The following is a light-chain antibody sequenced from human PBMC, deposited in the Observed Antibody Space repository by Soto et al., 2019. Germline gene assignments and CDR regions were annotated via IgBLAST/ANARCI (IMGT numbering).Light chain of an antibody. Sequence: DIQMTQSPSSVSASVGDRVTITCRASQGVGTWLAWFQQKPGEAPRLLIYTASTLHSGVPSRFSGSGSGTDFTLTITSLQPEDFATYYCQQGDSFPLTFGGGNKVAIK. CDR2: TAS. CDR1: QGVGTW. CDR3: QQGDSFPLT. J-gene: IGKJ4*01. V-gene: IGKV1-12*01.